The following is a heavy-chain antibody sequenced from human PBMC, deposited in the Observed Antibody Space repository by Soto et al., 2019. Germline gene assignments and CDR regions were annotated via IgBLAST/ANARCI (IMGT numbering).Heavy chain of an antibody. V-gene: IGHV4-30-4*01. J-gene: IGHJ5*02. CDR2: IYYSGST. CDR1: GGSISSGDYY. D-gene: IGHD2-21*01. Sequence: SVTLSLTCSVSGGSISSGDYYWSWIRQPPGKGLEWIGYIYYSGSTYYNPSLKSRVTISVDTSKNQFSLKLSSVTAADTAVYYCARVGHINWFDPWGQGTLVTVSS. CDR3: ARVGHINWFDP.